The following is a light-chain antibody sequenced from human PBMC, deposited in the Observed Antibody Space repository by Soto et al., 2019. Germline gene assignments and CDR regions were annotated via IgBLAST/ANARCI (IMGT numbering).Light chain of an antibody. Sequence: QSVLTQPPSASGTPGQTVTMSCSGSSSNIGRNYVSWYQQLPGTAPKLLIYSNNQRPSGVPDRFSGSKSGTSASLAISELRSEDEADYYCAAWDDILRGVFGGGTKVTVL. CDR3: AAWDDILRGV. J-gene: IGLJ3*02. V-gene: IGLV1-47*02. CDR2: SNN. CDR1: SSNIGRNY.